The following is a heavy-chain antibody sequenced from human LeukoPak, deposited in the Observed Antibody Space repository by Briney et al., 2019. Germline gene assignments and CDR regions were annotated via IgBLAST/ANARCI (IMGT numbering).Heavy chain of an antibody. Sequence: ASVKVSCKASGYTFTSYYMHWVRQAPGQGLEWMGIINPSGGSTSYAQKFQGRVTITADESTSTAYMELSSLRSEDTAVYYCASSDYYDSSGYYYEGYNWFDPWGQGTLVTVSS. CDR1: GYTFTSYY. V-gene: IGHV1-46*01. D-gene: IGHD3-22*01. J-gene: IGHJ5*02. CDR2: INPSGGST. CDR3: ASSDYYDSSGYYYEGYNWFDP.